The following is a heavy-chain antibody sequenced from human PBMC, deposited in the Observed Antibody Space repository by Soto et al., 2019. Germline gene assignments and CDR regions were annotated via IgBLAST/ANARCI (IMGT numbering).Heavy chain of an antibody. J-gene: IGHJ4*02. CDR2: ISYSGSS. Sequence: ETLSLTCTVSGGSMSSHYWTWLRQPPGKGLEWIGYISYSGSSYYHPSLKSRVTISADTSRNQFSLRLTSVIAADTAVYFCARADPDASVGFWGQGTLVTVSS. CDR1: GGSMSSHY. V-gene: IGHV4-59*11. CDR3: ARADPDASVGF. D-gene: IGHD3-16*01.